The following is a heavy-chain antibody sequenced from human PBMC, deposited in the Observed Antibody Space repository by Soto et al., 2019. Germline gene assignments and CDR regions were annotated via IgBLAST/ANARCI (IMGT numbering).Heavy chain of an antibody. J-gene: IGHJ4*02. CDR2: IYYSGST. Sequence: SETLSLTCAVYGGSFSGYYWSWIRQPPGKGLEWIGYIYYSGSTNYNPSLKSRVTISVDTSKNQFSLKLSSVTAADTAVYYCARDFVEYSGSPQARGFDYWGQGTLVTVSS. D-gene: IGHD1-26*01. CDR3: ARDFVEYSGSPQARGFDY. V-gene: IGHV4-59*01. CDR1: GGSFSGYY.